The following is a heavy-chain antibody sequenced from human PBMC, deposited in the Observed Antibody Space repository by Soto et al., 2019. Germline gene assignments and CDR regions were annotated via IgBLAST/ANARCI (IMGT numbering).Heavy chain of an antibody. CDR1: GGSISSYY. CDR2: IYYSGST. D-gene: IGHD3-3*01. V-gene: IGHV4-59*01. Sequence: SETLSLTCTVSGGSISSYYWSWIRQPPGKGLEWIGYIYYSGSTNYNPSLKSRVTISVDTSKNQFSLKLSSVTAADTAVYYCARGRTGYDFWSGYRYYFDYWGQGTLVTVSS. CDR3: ARGRTGYDFWSGYRYYFDY. J-gene: IGHJ4*02.